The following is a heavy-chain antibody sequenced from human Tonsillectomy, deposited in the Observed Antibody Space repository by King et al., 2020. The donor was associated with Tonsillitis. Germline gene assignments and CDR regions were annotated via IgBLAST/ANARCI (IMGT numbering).Heavy chain of an antibody. V-gene: IGHV3-15*01. Sequence: VQLVESGGGLVKPGGSLRLSCAASGFTFTNAWMSWVRQAPGKGLEWVGRIKSKTDGGTTDYAAPVKGRFSISRDDSKTTLYLQMNSLRTEDTAVYYCTTDRAARDDNFDCWGQGTLVTVSS. CDR1: GFTFTNAW. CDR3: TTDRAARDDNFDC. D-gene: IGHD6-6*01. CDR2: IKSKTDGGTT. J-gene: IGHJ4*02.